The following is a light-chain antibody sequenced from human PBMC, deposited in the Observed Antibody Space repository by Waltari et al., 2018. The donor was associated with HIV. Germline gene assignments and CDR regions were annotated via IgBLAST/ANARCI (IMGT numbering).Light chain of an antibody. CDR1: SSDVGNYNL. CDR2: EGQ. J-gene: IGLJ3*02. V-gene: IGLV2-23*01. Sequence: QSALTQPASVSGSPGQAITISCTGTSSDVGNYNLVSWYQHHHPGKAPKLMIYEGQKRPPGVSNRFSGSKSGNTASLTISGLQAEDEADYYCCSYAGSATWVFGGGTKLTVL. CDR3: CSYAGSATWV.